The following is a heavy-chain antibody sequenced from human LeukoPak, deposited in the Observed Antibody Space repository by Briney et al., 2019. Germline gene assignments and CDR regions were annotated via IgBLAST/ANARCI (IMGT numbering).Heavy chain of an antibody. V-gene: IGHV3-53*01. J-gene: IGHJ3*02. CDR3: ARNILFAFDI. D-gene: IGHD2/OR15-2a*01. CDR1: GLTVSSSY. CDR2: IYNDGST. Sequence: GGSLRLSCAASGLTVSSSYMSWVRQAPGKGLEWVSIIYNDGSTYYAGSMKGRFTISRDNSKNTLYLQLNSLRAEDTAMYYCARNILFAFDIWGQGTMVTVSS.